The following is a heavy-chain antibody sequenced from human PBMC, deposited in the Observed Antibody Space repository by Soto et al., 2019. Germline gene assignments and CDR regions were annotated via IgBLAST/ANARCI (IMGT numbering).Heavy chain of an antibody. J-gene: IGHJ6*02. V-gene: IGHV3-30-3*01. CDR1: GFTFSSYA. CDR3: ARDLGYCSSTSCRGALVYYGMDV. Sequence: SLRLSCAASGFTFSSYAMHWVRQAPGKGLEWVAVISYDGSNKYYADSVKGRFTISRDNSKNTLYLQMNSLGAEDTAVYYCARDLGYCSSTSCRGALVYYGMDVWGQGTTVTVSS. CDR2: ISYDGSNK. D-gene: IGHD2-2*01.